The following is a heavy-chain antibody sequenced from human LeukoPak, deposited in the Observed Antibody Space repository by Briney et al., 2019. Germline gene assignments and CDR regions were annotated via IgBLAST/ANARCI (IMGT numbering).Heavy chain of an antibody. V-gene: IGHV3-7*01. CDR1: GFTFSSYG. D-gene: IGHD6-13*01. CDR2: INQDGSEK. CDR3: ARERAAAENYMDV. J-gene: IGHJ6*03. Sequence: GGSLRLSCAASGFTFSSYGMSWVRQAPGKGLDWVANINQDGSEKYYVDSVKGRFTISRDNAKNSLYLQMNSLTVEDTAVYYCARERAAAENYMDVWGKGTTVTVSS.